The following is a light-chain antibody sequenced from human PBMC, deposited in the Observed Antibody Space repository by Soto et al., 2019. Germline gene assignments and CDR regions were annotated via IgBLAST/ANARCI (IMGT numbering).Light chain of an antibody. J-gene: IGKJ4*01. CDR1: QRNRSC. V-gene: IGKV1-39*01. CDR3: QQSYSTPLT. Sequence: DIQMTQSPSFVSASVGDRVTITCRASQRNRSCLNWYQQKPGKAPQLLIYAASRLQSRVPSRLSGSGAGTAFTLTISSLQPEDFATYYCQQSYSTPLTFGGGTKVEIK. CDR2: AAS.